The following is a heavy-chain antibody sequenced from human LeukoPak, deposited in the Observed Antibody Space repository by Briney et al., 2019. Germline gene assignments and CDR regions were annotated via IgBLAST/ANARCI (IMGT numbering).Heavy chain of an antibody. CDR2: IIPIFGTA. V-gene: IGHV1-69*05. CDR1: GGTFSSYA. CDR3: ARGDTEYSSSSVYRYYYYYMDV. Sequence: ASVKVSCKASGGTFSSYAISWVRQAPGQGLEWMGGIIPIFGTANYAQKFQGRVTITTDESTSTAYMELSSLRSEDTAVYYCARGDTEYSSSSVYRYYYYYMDVWGKGTTVTVSS. D-gene: IGHD6-6*01. J-gene: IGHJ6*03.